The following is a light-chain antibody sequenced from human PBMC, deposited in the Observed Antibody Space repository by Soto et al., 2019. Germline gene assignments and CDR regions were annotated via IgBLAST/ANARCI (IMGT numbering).Light chain of an antibody. J-gene: IGKJ4*01. CDR1: QSVSSY. V-gene: IGKV3-11*01. CDR3: QQRSNWPRPLT. Sequence: EIVLTQSPATLSLSPGERATLSCRASQSVSSYLAWYQQKPGQAPRLLIYDASNRATGTPARFSGSGSGTDFTLTIRSLEPEDFAVYYCQQRSNWPRPLTFGGGTKVEIK. CDR2: DAS.